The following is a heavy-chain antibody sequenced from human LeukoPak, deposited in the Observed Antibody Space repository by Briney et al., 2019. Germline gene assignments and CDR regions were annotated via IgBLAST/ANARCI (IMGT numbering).Heavy chain of an antibody. CDR2: IYYSRST. V-gene: IGHV4-39*01. Sequence: PSETLSLTCTVSGGSISSSSCYWGWIRQPPGKGLEWIGNIYYSRSTYYNPSLKSRVTISVDTSKNQFSLKLSSVTAADTAVYYCATLSGIAAAVYYFDYWGQGTLVTVSS. D-gene: IGHD6-13*01. CDR3: ATLSGIAAAVYYFDY. J-gene: IGHJ4*02. CDR1: GGSISSSSCY.